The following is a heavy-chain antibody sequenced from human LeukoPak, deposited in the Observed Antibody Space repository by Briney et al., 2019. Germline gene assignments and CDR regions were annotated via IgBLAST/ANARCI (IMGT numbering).Heavy chain of an antibody. CDR3: AREKGYVFDY. CDR1: GITLSNYW. Sequence: GGTLRLSCAASGITLSNYWMSWVRQAQGKGLAWVANTKQDGSEKYYVDSVKGRFTTSRDNARNSLYLQMNNLRAEDTAVYYCAREKGYVFDYWGQGTLVTVSS. J-gene: IGHJ4*02. D-gene: IGHD5-18*01. V-gene: IGHV3-7*01. CDR2: TKQDGSEK.